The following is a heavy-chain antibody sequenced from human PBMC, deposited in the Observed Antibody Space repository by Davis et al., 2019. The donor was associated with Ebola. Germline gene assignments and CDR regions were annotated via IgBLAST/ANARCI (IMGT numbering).Heavy chain of an antibody. CDR2: IWYDGSNK. CDR1: GFTFRSHW. J-gene: IGHJ5*02. D-gene: IGHD3-22*01. CDR3: AKDGLSYYYDSTAGWFDP. Sequence: SLKISCVASGFTFRSHWKHLLRHAPGKGLEWVAVIWYDGSNKYYADSVKGRFTISRDNSKNTPYLQMNSLRAEDTAVYYCAKDGLSYYYDSTAGWFDPWSQGNLVTVSS. V-gene: IGHV3-30*18.